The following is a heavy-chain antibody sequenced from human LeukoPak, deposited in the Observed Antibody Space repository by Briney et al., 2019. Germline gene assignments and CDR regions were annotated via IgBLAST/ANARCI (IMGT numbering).Heavy chain of an antibody. CDR2: INPNSGGT. D-gene: IGHD2-15*01. CDR3: ASSICSGGSCYLYY. Sequence: ASVKVSCKASGYTFTGYYMHWVRQAPGQGLGWMGRINPNSGGTNYAQKFQGRVTMTRDTSISTAYMELSRLRSDDTAVCYCASSICSGGSCYLYYWGQGTLVTVSS. V-gene: IGHV1-2*06. CDR1: GYTFTGYY. J-gene: IGHJ4*02.